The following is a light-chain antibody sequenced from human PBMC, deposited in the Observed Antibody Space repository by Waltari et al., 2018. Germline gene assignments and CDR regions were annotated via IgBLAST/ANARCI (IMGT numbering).Light chain of an antibody. CDR2: TAS. J-gene: IGKJ2*01. V-gene: IGKV1-5*03. Sequence: DIQMTQSPSTLSVSVGARVTITCRASQNIITWLAWYQQKPGKPPRLLVHTASILETGVPSRFSGSGSGTTFTLTINSLQPDDLATYYCQQYDDFPSTFGQGTKLEIK. CDR1: QNIITW. CDR3: QQYDDFPST.